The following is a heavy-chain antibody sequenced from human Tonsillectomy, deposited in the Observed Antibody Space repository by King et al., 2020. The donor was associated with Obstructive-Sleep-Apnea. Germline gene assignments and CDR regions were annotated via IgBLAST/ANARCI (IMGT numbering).Heavy chain of an antibody. V-gene: IGHV4-38-2*02. D-gene: IGHD2-2*01. CDR3: ARVPAVRYYYGMDV. J-gene: IGHJ6*02. CDR2: IYHSGST. Sequence: VQLQESGPGLVKPSETLSLTCTVSGYSISSGYYWGWIRQPPGKGLGWIGSIYHSGSTYYNPSLKSRVTISVDTSKNQFSLKLSSVTAADTAVYYCARVPAVRYYYGMDVWGQGTTVTVSS. CDR1: GYSISSGYY.